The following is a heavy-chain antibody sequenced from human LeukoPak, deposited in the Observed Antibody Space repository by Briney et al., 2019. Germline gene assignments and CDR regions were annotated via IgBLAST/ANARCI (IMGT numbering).Heavy chain of an antibody. CDR1: GNXFTNHW. D-gene: IGHD1-7*01. V-gene: IGHV5-51*01. CDR2: IYPGDSNT. J-gene: IGHJ5*02. CDR3: ARGLHGNFFWWFDP. Sequence: GESLKISCKGSGNXFTNHWIGWVRQMPGKGLEWMGLIYPGDSNTKYSPAFQGQVTISADKSISTAYLQWSSLQASDTAIYYCARGLHGNFFWWFDPWGQGTLVTVSS.